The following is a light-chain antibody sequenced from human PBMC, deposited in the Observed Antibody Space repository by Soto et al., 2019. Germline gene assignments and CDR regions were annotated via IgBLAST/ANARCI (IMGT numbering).Light chain of an antibody. CDR3: EQYGSSPRT. J-gene: IGKJ1*01. Sequence: ETVLTQSPGTLSLSPGERATLSCRASQSVNANYFAWYQQKPGQAPRLLIYGISSRPTGIPDRFSGSGSGTDFTLTISRLEPEDFAVYYCEQYGSSPRTFGQGTKVDIK. CDR2: GIS. CDR1: QSVNANY. V-gene: IGKV3-20*01.